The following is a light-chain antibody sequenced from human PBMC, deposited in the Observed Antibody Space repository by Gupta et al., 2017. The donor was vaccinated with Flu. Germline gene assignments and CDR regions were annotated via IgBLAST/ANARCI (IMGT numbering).Light chain of an antibody. CDR3: CSFAGSYTVV. CDR2: DVT. J-gene: IGLJ2*01. CDR1: SSDIGYYDY. V-gene: IGLV2-11*01. Sequence: QSALTQPRPVSGSPGQSVTISCTGTSSDIGYYDYVSWFQQHPGKAPKLIIYDVTKRSSGVPARFSGSKAGYTASLTISGLQAEDEADYHCCSFAGSYTVVFGGGTKLTVL.